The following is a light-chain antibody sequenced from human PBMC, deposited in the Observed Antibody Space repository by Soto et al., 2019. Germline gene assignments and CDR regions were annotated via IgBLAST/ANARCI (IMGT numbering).Light chain of an antibody. J-gene: IGLJ3*02. CDR1: SSNIGAGYD. CDR3: QSYDRSLTGV. V-gene: IGLV1-40*01. CDR2: GNS. Sequence: QSVLTQPPSVSGAPGQRVTISCTGSSSNIGAGYDVHWYQQLPGTAPKLLIYGNSNRPSGVPDRFSGSKSGTSASLAITGLQAEDEADYYCQSYDRSLTGVFGGGTKVPVL.